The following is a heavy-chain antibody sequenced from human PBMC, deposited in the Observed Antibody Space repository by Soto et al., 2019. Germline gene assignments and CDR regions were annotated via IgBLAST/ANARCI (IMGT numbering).Heavy chain of an antibody. J-gene: IGHJ4*02. D-gene: IGHD3-10*01. CDR1: GYTFTSYY. CDR3: ARSFLWFGELYSYFDY. Sequence: ASVKVSCKASGYTFTSYYMHWVRQAPGQGLEWMGIINPSGGSTSYAQKFQGRVTMTRDTSTSTVYMELSSLRSEDTAVYYCARSFLWFGELYSYFDYWGQGTLVTVS. V-gene: IGHV1-46*01. CDR2: INPSGGST.